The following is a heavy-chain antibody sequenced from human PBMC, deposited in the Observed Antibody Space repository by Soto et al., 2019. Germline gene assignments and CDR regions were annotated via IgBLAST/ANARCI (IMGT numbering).Heavy chain of an antibody. CDR1: GFSLSTSRMC. Sequence: SGPTLVNPTQTLTLTCTFSGFSLSTSRMCVSWIRQPPGKALEWLALIDWDGDKYYNTSLKTRLTISKDTSKNQVVLTMTNMEHVDTATYYCARIFRFFDSSGPFDYWGQGTLVTVSS. CDR3: ARIFRFFDSSGPFDY. V-gene: IGHV2-70*01. D-gene: IGHD3-22*01. J-gene: IGHJ4*02. CDR2: IDWDGDK.